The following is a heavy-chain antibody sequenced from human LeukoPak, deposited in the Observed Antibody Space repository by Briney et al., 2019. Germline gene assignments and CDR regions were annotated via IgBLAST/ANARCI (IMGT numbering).Heavy chain of an antibody. D-gene: IGHD6-13*01. Sequence: SQTLSLTCAVSGGSISSGGYYWSWIRQHPGKGLEWIGYIYYSGSTYYNPSLKSRVTISVDTSKNQLSLKLSSVTAADTAVYYCARDKALAGFDYWGQGTLVTVSS. CDR3: ARDKALAGFDY. V-gene: IGHV4-31*11. CDR2: IYYSGST. CDR1: GGSISSGGYY. J-gene: IGHJ4*02.